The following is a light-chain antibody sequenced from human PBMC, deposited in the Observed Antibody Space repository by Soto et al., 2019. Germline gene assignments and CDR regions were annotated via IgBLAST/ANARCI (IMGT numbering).Light chain of an antibody. Sequence: EIVLTQSPATLSSSPGERATLSCRASQSVSSYLAWYRQKPGQAPRLLIYDASNRATGIPARFSGSGSGTDFTLTISSLEPEDFAVYYCQQRSNWPPLTFGGGTKVDIK. J-gene: IGKJ4*01. CDR3: QQRSNWPPLT. V-gene: IGKV3-11*01. CDR1: QSVSSY. CDR2: DAS.